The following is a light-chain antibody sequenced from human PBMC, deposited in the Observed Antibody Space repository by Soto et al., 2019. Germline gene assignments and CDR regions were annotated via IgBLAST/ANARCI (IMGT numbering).Light chain of an antibody. Sequence: QSVLTQPPSVSGAPGQRVTISCTGSSSNIGAVFYLHCYQQFPGTSPKFLIYGNSNRPSGVPDLFSGSKSGTSASLAITGLQAEDEADYYCQSYDSSLSGSYVFGTGTKVTVL. CDR2: GNS. J-gene: IGLJ1*01. V-gene: IGLV1-40*01. CDR1: SSNIGAVFY. CDR3: QSYDSSLSGSYV.